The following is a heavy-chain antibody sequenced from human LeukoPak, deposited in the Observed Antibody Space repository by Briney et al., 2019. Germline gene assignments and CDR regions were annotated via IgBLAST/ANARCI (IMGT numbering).Heavy chain of an antibody. CDR3: ASSQAVALFDP. Sequence: SETLSLTCAVSGGSISSSNRWSWVRQPPGKGLEWIGEIYHSGSTNYNPSLKSRVTISVDKSKSQFSLKLSSVTAADTAVYYCASSQAVALFDPWGQGTLVTVSS. CDR1: GGSISSSNR. V-gene: IGHV4-4*02. CDR2: IYHSGST. D-gene: IGHD6-19*01. J-gene: IGHJ5*02.